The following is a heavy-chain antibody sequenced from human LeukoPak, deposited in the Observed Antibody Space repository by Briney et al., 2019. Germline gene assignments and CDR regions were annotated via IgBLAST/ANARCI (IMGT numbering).Heavy chain of an antibody. V-gene: IGHV3-23*01. CDR2: ISGSGGST. D-gene: IGHD6-13*01. CDR1: GFTFSSYA. J-gene: IGHJ4*02. Sequence: GGSLRLSCAASGFTFSSYAMSWVRQAPGKGLEWVSAISGSGGSTYYADSVKGRITISRDNSKNTVYLQMNSLRAEDTAVYYCAKDFPEYSSSWYLEWGQGTLVTVSS. CDR3: AKDFPEYSSSWYLE.